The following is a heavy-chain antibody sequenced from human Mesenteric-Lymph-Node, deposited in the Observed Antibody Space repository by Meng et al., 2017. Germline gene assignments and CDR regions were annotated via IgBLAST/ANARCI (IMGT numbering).Heavy chain of an antibody. V-gene: IGHV3-30*03. CDR1: GFTFSSYG. J-gene: IGHJ4*02. Sequence: QVQLVEFGGGVVQPGRSLRLSCVPSGFTFSSYGMHWVRQAPAKGLEWVAVISYDGNNRYYADSVKGRFTISRDNSKNTLYLQMNNLGAEDTALYYCARDGHAYNYDYWGQGTLVTVSS. D-gene: IGHD5-24*01. CDR3: ARDGHAYNYDY. CDR2: ISYDGNNR.